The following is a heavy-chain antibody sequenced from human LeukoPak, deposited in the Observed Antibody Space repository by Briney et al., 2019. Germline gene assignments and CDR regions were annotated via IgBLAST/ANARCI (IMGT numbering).Heavy chain of an antibody. CDR2: IYHSGST. J-gene: IGHJ4*02. Sequence: PSETLSLTCTVSGYSISSGYYWGWIRQPPGKGLEWIGSIYHSGSTYYNPSLKSRVTISVDTSKNQFSLKLSSVTAADTAVYYCAREGLYSGSNPYYFDYWGQGTLVTVSS. D-gene: IGHD1-26*01. CDR3: AREGLYSGSNPYYFDY. V-gene: IGHV4-38-2*02. CDR1: GYSISSGYY.